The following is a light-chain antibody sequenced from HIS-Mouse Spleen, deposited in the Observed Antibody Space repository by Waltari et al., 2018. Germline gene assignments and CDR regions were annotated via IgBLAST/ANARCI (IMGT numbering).Light chain of an antibody. CDR1: QSVSSN. CDR3: QQYNNWPLT. J-gene: IGKJ4*01. Sequence: IVMTQSPATLSVSPGERAPPSCRASQSVSSNLAWYQQKPCQAPRPLNYGASTRATRIPARFSGSGSGTEFTLTISSLQSEDFAVYYCQQYNNWPLTFGGGTKVEIK. V-gene: IGKV3-15*01. CDR2: GAS.